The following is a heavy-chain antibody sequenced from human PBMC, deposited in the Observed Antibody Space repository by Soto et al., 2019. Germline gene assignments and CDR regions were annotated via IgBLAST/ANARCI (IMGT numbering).Heavy chain of an antibody. Sequence: ASVKVSCKASGYTFTSYYINWVREATGQGLEWMGWMNPNSGNTGYAQKFQGRVTMTRNTSISTAYMELSSLRSEDTAVYYCARVKSITIFGVVIINGMDVWGQGTTVTVSS. CDR2: MNPNSGNT. D-gene: IGHD3-3*01. V-gene: IGHV1-8*01. J-gene: IGHJ6*02. CDR1: GYTFTSYY. CDR3: ARVKSITIFGVVIINGMDV.